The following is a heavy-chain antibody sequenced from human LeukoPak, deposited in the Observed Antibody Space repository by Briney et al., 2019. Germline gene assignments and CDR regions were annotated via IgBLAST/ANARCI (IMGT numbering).Heavy chain of an antibody. D-gene: IGHD4-17*01. CDR3: ARGDLYGDYDY. CDR2: ISGGGGST. V-gene: IGHV3-23*01. J-gene: IGHJ4*02. Sequence: GGSLRLSCAASGFTFSSYAMSWVRQAPGKGLEWVSAISGGGGSTYYADSVKGRFTISRDNSKNTLYLQMNSLRAEDTAVYYCARGDLYGDYDYWGQGTLVTVSS. CDR1: GFTFSSYA.